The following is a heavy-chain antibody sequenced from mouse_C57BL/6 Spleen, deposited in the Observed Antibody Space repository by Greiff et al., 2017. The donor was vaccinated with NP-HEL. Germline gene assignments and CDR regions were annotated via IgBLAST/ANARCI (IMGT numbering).Heavy chain of an antibody. D-gene: IGHD1-1*01. CDR2: IWSDGST. V-gene: IGHV2-6-1*01. Sequence: VQLQESGPGLVAPSQSLSITCTVSGFSLTSYGVHWVRQPPGKGLEWLVVIWSDGSTPYTSALKSRLSLSKDNSKSQVFLKMNSLQTDDTAMYDCARQNYGSSYYAMDYWGQGTSGTVSS. CDR3: ARQNYGSSYYAMDY. CDR1: GFSLTSYG. J-gene: IGHJ4*01.